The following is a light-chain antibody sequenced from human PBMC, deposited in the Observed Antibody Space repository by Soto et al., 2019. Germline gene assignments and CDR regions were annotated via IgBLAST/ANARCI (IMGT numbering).Light chain of an antibody. V-gene: IGKV3-20*01. CDR3: QQYGSSRFT. Sequence: EIVLTQSPGTLSLSPGERATLFCRASQSIGSRFLAWYQQKPGQAPRLLISGASTRATGIPGRFSGSGSGKVFTLTSSRLEPEVFAVYYWQQYGSSRFTFGPGTKVDIK. CDR1: QSIGSRF. CDR2: GAS. J-gene: IGKJ3*01.